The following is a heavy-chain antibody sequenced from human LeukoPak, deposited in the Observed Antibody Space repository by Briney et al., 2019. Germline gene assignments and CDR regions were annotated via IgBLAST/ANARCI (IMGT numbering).Heavy chain of an antibody. J-gene: IGHJ4*02. CDR3: ARASNYGSGSYIDY. V-gene: IGHV1-69*04. Sequence: SVKVSRKASGGTFSSYAISWVRQAPGQGLEWMGRIIPILGIANYAQKFQGRVTITADKSTSTAYMELSSLRSEDTAVYYCARASNYGSGSYIDYWGQGTLVTVSS. D-gene: IGHD3-10*01. CDR2: IIPILGIA. CDR1: GGTFSSYA.